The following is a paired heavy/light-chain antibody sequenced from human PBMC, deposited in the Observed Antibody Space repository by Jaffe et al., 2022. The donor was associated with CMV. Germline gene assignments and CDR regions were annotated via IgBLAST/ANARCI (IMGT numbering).Heavy chain of an antibody. CDR1: GFTFRSYW. D-gene: IGHD3-22*01. CDR2: LNRDGSST. CDR3: ARNRLLSGDDNSGYRDFDL. Sequence: EVQMVESGGGLVQPGGSLRLSCAASGFTFRSYWMHWVRQAPGKGLVWVSRLNRDGSSTNYADSVKGRFTISRDNANNMLYLQMNSLRAEDTAMYYCARNRLLSGDDNSGYRDFDLWGRGTLVTVSS. J-gene: IGHJ2*01. V-gene: IGHV3-74*01.
Light chain of an antibody. CDR3: QQYYSTPFT. Sequence: DIVMTQSPDSLAVSLGERATINCKSTQSVLYSSNDKNYLAWYQQKPGQPPNLLIYWASTRESGVPDRFSGSGSGTDFTLTISSLQAEDVAIYYCQQYYSTPFTFGQGTRLEIK. CDR1: QSVLYSSNDKNY. J-gene: IGKJ5*01. CDR2: WAS. V-gene: IGKV4-1*01.